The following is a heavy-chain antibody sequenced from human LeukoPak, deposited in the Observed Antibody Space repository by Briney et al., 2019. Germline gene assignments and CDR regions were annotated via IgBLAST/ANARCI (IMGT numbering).Heavy chain of an antibody. D-gene: IGHD4/OR15-4a*01. V-gene: IGHV5-10-1*04. Sequence: GESLKISWKGSGCSFTSYWSSWGRQIPGKGLEWVGRIDPSDSYTNYSPSFQAQVTTSADKSITTASLPWSSLNATDTAMYYCARRPIEYGPMPYYYGMDVWGKGNTVTVSS. CDR1: GCSFTSYW. J-gene: IGHJ6*01. CDR3: ARRPIEYGPMPYYYGMDV. CDR2: IDPSDSYT.